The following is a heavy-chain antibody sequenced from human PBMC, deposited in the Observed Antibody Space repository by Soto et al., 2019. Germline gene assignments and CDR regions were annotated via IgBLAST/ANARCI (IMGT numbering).Heavy chain of an antibody. Sequence: ASVKVSCKASGYTFTSYGISWVRQAPGQGLEWMGWISAYNGNTNYAQKLQGRVTMTTDTSTSTAYMELRSLRSDDTAVYYCARRGPPTFTIFGVVNDNRFDPWGQGTLVTVSS. CDR1: GYTFTSYG. J-gene: IGHJ5*02. CDR2: ISAYNGNT. V-gene: IGHV1-18*01. CDR3: ARRGPPTFTIFGVVNDNRFDP. D-gene: IGHD3-3*01.